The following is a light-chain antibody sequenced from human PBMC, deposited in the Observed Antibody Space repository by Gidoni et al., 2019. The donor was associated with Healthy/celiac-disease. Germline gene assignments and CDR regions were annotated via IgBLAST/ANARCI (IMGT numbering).Light chain of an antibody. V-gene: IGLV2-8*01. CDR3: SSYAGSNSLV. CDR2: EVS. Sequence: SALTQPPAAAGSPGQSVTISCTGTSSDVGVYNYVSWYQHHPGKAPKLMLYEVSKRPSGVPDRFSGSKSGNTASLTVSVLLSEDGADSYCSSYAGSNSLVFGGGTKLTVL. J-gene: IGLJ3*02. CDR1: SSDVGVYNY.